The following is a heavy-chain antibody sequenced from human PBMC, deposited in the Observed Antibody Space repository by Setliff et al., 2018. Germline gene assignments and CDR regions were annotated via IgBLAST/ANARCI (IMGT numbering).Heavy chain of an antibody. V-gene: IGHV4-38-2*01. Sequence: SETLSLTCDVSGYSFKSDDYWAWIRQSPGRGLEWIGSVSHSGSPYYNPSLKSRVSISEDRSKNRLSLKLNSVTAAATAIYYCVRQEEETCMGMYYFTSWGPGTLVTVS. D-gene: IGHD3-10*01. CDR2: VSHSGSP. CDR3: VRQEEETCMGMYYFTS. CDR1: GYSFKSDDY. J-gene: IGHJ4*02.